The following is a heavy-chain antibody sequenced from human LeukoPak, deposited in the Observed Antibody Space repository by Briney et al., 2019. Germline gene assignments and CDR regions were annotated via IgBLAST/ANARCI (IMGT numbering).Heavy chain of an antibody. J-gene: IGHJ3*02. CDR2: INPSGGST. V-gene: IGHV1-46*03. D-gene: IGHD2-21*01. Sequence: ASVKVSCKASGYTFTSYYMHWVRQAPGQGLEWMGIINPSGGSTSYAQKFQGRVTMTRDTSTSTVYMELSGLRSEDTAVYYCARILQPLWTHDAFDIWGQGTMVTVSS. CDR3: ARILQPLWTHDAFDI. CDR1: GYTFTSYY.